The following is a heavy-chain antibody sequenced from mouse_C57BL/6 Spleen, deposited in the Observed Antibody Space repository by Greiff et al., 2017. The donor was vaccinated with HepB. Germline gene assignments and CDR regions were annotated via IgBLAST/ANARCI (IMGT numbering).Heavy chain of an antibody. J-gene: IGHJ3*01. CDR2: IDPSDSET. Sequence: VQLQQSGAELVRPGSSVKLSCKASGYTFTSYWMHWVKQRPIQGLEWIGNIDPSDSETHYNQKFKDKATLTVDKSSSTAYMQLSSLTSEDSAVYYCAREEGDGYYAWFAYWGQGTLVTVSA. CDR1: GYTFTSYW. D-gene: IGHD2-3*01. V-gene: IGHV1-52*01. CDR3: AREEGDGYYAWFAY.